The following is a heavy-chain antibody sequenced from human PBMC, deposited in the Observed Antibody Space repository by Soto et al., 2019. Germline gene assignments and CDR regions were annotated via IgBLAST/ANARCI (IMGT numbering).Heavy chain of an antibody. D-gene: IGHD2-21*01. Sequence: QVQLQESGPGLVKPSGTLSLTCAVSGDSITSYNWWSWVRQPPGKGLEWIGEIHHGGSTNYNPSLTSRVTISVDKSKNQFSLKLTSVTAADTAVYYCARAAVVNNWFDPWGQGTLVTVSS. CDR3: ARAAVVNNWFDP. CDR1: GDSITSYNW. CDR2: IHHGGST. V-gene: IGHV4-4*02. J-gene: IGHJ5*02.